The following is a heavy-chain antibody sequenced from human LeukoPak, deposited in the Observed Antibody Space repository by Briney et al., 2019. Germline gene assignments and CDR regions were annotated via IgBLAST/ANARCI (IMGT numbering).Heavy chain of an antibody. Sequence: GGSLRLSCAASGFTFSSYAMSWVRQVPGKGLEWVSAISGSGGSTYYADSVKGRFTISRDNSKNTLYLQMNSLRAEDTAVYYCAKGAAYNWNVPLDYWGQGTLVTVSS. V-gene: IGHV3-23*01. CDR1: GFTFSSYA. D-gene: IGHD1-1*01. J-gene: IGHJ4*02. CDR2: ISGSGGST. CDR3: AKGAAYNWNVPLDY.